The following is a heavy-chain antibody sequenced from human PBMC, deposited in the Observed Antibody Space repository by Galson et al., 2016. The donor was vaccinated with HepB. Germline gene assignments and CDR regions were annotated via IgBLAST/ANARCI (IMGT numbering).Heavy chain of an antibody. D-gene: IGHD3-10*01. CDR2: IDGGGST. V-gene: IGHV3-53*01. Sequence: SLRLSCAASGLTVSSNYMSWVRQAPGEGLEWVSVIDGGGSTYYADSVKGRFTISRDSSRNTLYLQMNSLRAEDTAMYYCARGGRYGGGIWFDPWGQGTLVTVSS. CDR1: GLTVSSNY. J-gene: IGHJ5*02. CDR3: ARGGRYGGGIWFDP.